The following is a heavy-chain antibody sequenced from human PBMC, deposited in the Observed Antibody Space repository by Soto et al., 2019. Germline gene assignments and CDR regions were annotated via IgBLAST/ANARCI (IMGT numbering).Heavy chain of an antibody. Sequence: QVQLQASGPGLVKPSGTLSLTCAVSGASTSSSNWWSWVRQPPGKGLEWIGEVYHSESTNYNQSPKSRVTISVDESKNQSSLIRSSVTAADMAVYYCARAGPHGYSSGGNCQRWFAPWCEGTLLSVFS. V-gene: IGHV4-4*02. J-gene: IGHJ5*02. D-gene: IGHD2-15*01. CDR2: VYHSEST. CDR1: GASTSSSNW. CDR3: ARAGPHGYSSGGNCQRWFAP.